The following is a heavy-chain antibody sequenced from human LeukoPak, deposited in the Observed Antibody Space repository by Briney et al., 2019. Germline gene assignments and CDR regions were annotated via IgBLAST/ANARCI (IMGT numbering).Heavy chain of an antibody. J-gene: IGHJ5*01. Sequence: AETLSLTCAVYGGSFSGYYWSWIRQPPGKGLEWIGEINYSGSTNYNPSLKSRVTISVDTSKNQFSLKLSSVTAADTAVYYCARGGGSGSYYRGWFDRWGQGSLVSVSS. CDR3: ARGGGSGSYYRGWFDR. V-gene: IGHV4-34*01. D-gene: IGHD3-10*01. CDR2: INYSGST. CDR1: GGSFSGYY.